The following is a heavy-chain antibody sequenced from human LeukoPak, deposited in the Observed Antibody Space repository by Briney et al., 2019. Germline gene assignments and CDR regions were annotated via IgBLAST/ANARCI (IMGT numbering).Heavy chain of an antibody. CDR1: GYNFATYW. Sequence: GESLKISGKGSGYNFATYWFGWARQMPGKGLEWLGSIYPGDFDTRYNPSFQGQVTFSADKSIGTAYRQWGSLKASDTAMYYCARRADSSAYYTYWGQGTLVTVFS. J-gene: IGHJ4*02. CDR2: IYPGDFDT. V-gene: IGHV5-51*01. CDR3: ARRADSSAYYTY. D-gene: IGHD3-22*01.